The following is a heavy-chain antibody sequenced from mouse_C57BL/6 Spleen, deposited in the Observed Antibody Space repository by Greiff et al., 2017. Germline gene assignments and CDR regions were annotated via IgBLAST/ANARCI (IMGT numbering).Heavy chain of an antibody. D-gene: IGHD2-4*01. CDR1: GFNIKDYY. CDR3: ARCDYEDYYAMDY. J-gene: IGHJ4*01. Sequence: EVQGVESGAELVKPGASVKLSCTASGFNIKDYYMHWVKQRTEQGLEWIGRIDPEDGATKYAPKFQGKATITADTSSNTAYLQLSSLTSEDTAVYYCARCDYEDYYAMDYWGQGTSVTVSS. CDR2: IDPEDGAT. V-gene: IGHV14-2*01.